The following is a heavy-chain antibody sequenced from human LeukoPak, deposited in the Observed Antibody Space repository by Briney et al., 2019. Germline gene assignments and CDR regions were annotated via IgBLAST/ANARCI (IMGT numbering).Heavy chain of an antibody. Sequence: EASVKVSCKASGYTFTSYGISWVRQAPGQGLEWMGWISAYNGDTNYAQKLQGRVTMTTDTSTSTAYMELRSLRSDDTAVYYCARDLRTVTTLYYYYMDVWGKGTTVTISS. D-gene: IGHD4-17*01. V-gene: IGHV1-18*01. CDR2: ISAYNGDT. CDR3: ARDLRTVTTLYYYYMDV. CDR1: GYTFTSYG. J-gene: IGHJ6*03.